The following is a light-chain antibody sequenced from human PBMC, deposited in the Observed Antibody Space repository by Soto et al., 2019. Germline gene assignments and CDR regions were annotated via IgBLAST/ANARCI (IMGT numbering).Light chain of an antibody. J-gene: IGKJ4*01. CDR2: AAS. V-gene: IGKV1-9*01. CDR3: QQLNSYPLT. Sequence: DIQLTQSPSFLSASVGDRVTITSRASQGISSYLAWYQQKPGKAPKLLIYAASTLQSGVPSRFSGSGSGTEFTLTISSLQPEDFATYYCQQLNSYPLTFGGGTKV. CDR1: QGISSY.